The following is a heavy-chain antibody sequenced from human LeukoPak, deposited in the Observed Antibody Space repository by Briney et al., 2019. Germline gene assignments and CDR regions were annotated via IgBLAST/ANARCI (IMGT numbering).Heavy chain of an antibody. Sequence: ASVKVSCKASGYTFTSYGISWVRQAPGQGLEWMGWISAYNGNTNYAQKLQGRVTMTTDTSTSTAYMELRSLRSDDTAVYYCARVPSPREELLFDYWGQGTLVTVSS. CDR2: ISAYNGNT. CDR3: ARVPSPREELLFDY. J-gene: IGHJ4*02. CDR1: GYTFTSYG. D-gene: IGHD1-26*01. V-gene: IGHV1-18*01.